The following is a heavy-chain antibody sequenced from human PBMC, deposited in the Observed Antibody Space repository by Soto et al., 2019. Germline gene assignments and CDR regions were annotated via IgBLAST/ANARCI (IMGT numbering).Heavy chain of an antibody. CDR1: GFTFSSYA. J-gene: IGHJ6*03. Sequence: GGSLRLSCAASGFTFSSYAMSWVRQAPGKGLEWVSAISGSGGSTYYADSVKGRFTISRDNSKNTLYLQMNSLRAEDTAVYYCAKEVTSRAAAPHANYYYYYMDVWGKGTTVTVSS. V-gene: IGHV3-23*01. D-gene: IGHD6-13*01. CDR3: AKEVTSRAAAPHANYYYYYMDV. CDR2: ISGSGGST.